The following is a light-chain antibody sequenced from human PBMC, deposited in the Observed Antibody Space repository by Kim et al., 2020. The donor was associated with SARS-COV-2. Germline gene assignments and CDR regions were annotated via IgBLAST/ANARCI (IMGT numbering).Light chain of an antibody. CDR3: QQLDT. Sequence: EIVLTQSPGTLSLSPGERATLSCRASQSISSNYLAWYQQKPGQAPRLLIYGASSRATGIPDRFSGSGSGTDFTLTINRLEPEDFAVYYCQQLDTFGQGTKLEI. J-gene: IGKJ2*01. V-gene: IGKV3-20*01. CDR2: GAS. CDR1: QSISSNY.